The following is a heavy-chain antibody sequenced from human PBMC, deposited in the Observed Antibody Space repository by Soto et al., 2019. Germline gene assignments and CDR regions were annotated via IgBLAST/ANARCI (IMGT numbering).Heavy chain of an antibody. V-gene: IGHV4-59*01. CDR2: IYYSGST. CDR3: AREVATSNYYYYMDV. J-gene: IGHJ6*03. CDR1: GGSISSYY. Sequence: PSETLSLTCTVSGGSISSYYWSWIRQPPGKGLEWIGNIYYSGSTNYNPSLKSRVSISVDTSKNQFSLKLNSVTAADTAVYYCAREVATSNYYYYMDVWGKGTTVTVSS. D-gene: IGHD5-12*01.